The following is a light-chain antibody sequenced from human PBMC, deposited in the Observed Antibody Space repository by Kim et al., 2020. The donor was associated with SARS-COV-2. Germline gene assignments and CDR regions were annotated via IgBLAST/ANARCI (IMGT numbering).Light chain of an antibody. Sequence: LSPGERATHSCRATQSISSFSLAWYQQKPGQAPRLLMYGAASRATGIPDRFSGSGSGTDFTLTISRLEPEDFAFYYCQQYGNSPYTFGQGTKLEI. CDR1: QSISSFS. CDR3: QQYGNSPYT. V-gene: IGKV3-20*01. J-gene: IGKJ2*01. CDR2: GAA.